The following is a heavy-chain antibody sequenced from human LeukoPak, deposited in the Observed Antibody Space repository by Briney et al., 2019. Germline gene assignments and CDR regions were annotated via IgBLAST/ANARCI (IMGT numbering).Heavy chain of an antibody. Sequence: ASVKVSCKASGYTFTSYYMHWVRQAPGQGLEWMGWINPNSGGTNYAQKFQGRVTMTRDTSISTAYMELSRLRSDDTAVYYCARLLTTVTTDAFDIWGQGTMVTVSS. J-gene: IGHJ3*02. CDR3: ARLLTTVTTDAFDI. CDR1: GYTFTSYY. V-gene: IGHV1-2*02. D-gene: IGHD4-17*01. CDR2: INPNSGGT.